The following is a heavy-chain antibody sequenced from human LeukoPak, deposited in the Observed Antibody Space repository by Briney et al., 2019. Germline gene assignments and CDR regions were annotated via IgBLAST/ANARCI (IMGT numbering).Heavy chain of an antibody. V-gene: IGHV4-59*01. CDR1: GDSISGYY. D-gene: IGHD5-12*01. J-gene: IGHJ4*02. Sequence: SETLSLTCTVSGDSISGYYWSWIRQSPGKGLEWVGNIYDGGSTNYNPSLMSRVTISVDTSKNQLSLSLKSVTAADTALYYCARRIVDSGCDCLDYWGQGTPVTVSS. CDR3: ARRIVDSGCDCLDY. CDR2: IYDGGST.